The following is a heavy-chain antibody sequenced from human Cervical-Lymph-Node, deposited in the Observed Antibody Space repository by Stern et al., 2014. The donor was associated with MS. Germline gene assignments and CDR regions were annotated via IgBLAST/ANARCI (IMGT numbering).Heavy chain of an antibody. J-gene: IGHJ4*02. CDR3: ARMMGSGYRHYFDY. CDR1: GFSLVTSGVR. CDR2: IYWNDKT. V-gene: IGHV2-70*04. D-gene: IGHD3-3*01. Sequence: QVTLKESGPALVKPTQTLTLTCTFSGFSLVTSGVRVSWIRQPPGKALEWLARIYWNDKTFYNTSLMTRLTLSKDTSKNQVVLTMTNVDPVDTATYYCARMMGSGYRHYFDYWGQGTPVTVS.